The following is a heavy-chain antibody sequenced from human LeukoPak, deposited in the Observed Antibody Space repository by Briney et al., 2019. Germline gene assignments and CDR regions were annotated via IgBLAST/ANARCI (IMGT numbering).Heavy chain of an antibody. J-gene: IGHJ6*03. CDR2: ITGSGGNT. CDR3: ARVKSTAAGTIRYYYYMDV. Sequence: PGGSLRLSCAASGFTFSSYVMSWVRQAPRKGLEWVSVITGSGGNTYYADSVKGRFTISRDNAKNSLYLQMNSLRAEDTAVYYCARVKSTAAGTIRYYYYMDVWGKGTTVTVSS. V-gene: IGHV3-23*01. D-gene: IGHD6-13*01. CDR1: GFTFSSYV.